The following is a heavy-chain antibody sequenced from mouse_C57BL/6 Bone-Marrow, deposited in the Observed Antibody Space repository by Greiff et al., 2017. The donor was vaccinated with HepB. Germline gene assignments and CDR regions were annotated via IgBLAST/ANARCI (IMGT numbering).Heavy chain of an antibody. V-gene: IGHV1-85*01. D-gene: IGHD1-1*01. CDR3: ARSIIEGFAY. J-gene: IGHJ3*01. Sequence: VQLQESGPELVKPGASVKLSCKASGYTFKSYNINWVKQRTGQGLEWIGWIYHRDGSTRYNEKFKGKATLTVDTSSSTAYMELHSLTSEDSAVYFCARSIIEGFAYWGQGTLVTVSA. CDR1: GYTFKSYN. CDR2: IYHRDGST.